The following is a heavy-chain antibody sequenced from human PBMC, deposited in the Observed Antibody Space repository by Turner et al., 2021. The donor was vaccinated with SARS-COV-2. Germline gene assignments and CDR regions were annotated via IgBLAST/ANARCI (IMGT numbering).Heavy chain of an antibody. V-gene: IGHV4-39*01. CDR3: ARSYHTYYCDY. J-gene: IGHJ4*02. CDR1: GGSITSSTYY. CDR2: IFSSGRS. D-gene: IGHD2-2*01. Sequence: QLQLQESGPGLVKPSEILSPTCTVSGGSITSSTYYWGWIRQPPGKGLDWIGSIFSSGRSYYNPSLKSRVTICVDTSKNQFSLKLTSVTAADTAVYYCARSYHTYYCDYWGQGTLGTVSS.